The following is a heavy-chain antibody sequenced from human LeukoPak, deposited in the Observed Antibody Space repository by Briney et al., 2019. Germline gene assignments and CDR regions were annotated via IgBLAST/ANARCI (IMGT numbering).Heavy chain of an antibody. D-gene: IGHD1-26*01. CDR3: ARGRSPRGYYYGMDV. J-gene: IGHJ6*02. CDR1: GFSVSNNY. Sequence: GGSLRLSCAASGFSVSNNYMNWVRQASGKGLEWVSVMHSDGRTFYADSVKGRFTISRDKSKNALYLQMGSLRVEDMAVYYCARGRSPRGYYYGMDVWGQGTTVTVS. CDR2: MHSDGRT. V-gene: IGHV3-53*05.